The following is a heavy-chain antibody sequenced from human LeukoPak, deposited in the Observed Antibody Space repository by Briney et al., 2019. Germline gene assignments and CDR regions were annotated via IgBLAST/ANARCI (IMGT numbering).Heavy chain of an antibody. CDR2: IIPIFGTA. V-gene: IGHV1-69*06. D-gene: IGHD3-10*01. CDR1: GGTFSSYA. CDR3: ARDGSGSYFWFDP. J-gene: IGHJ5*02. Sequence: GASVKVSCKASGGTFSSYAISWVRQAPGQGLEWMGGIIPIFGTANYAQKFQGRVTITADKSTSTAYMELSSLRSEDTAVYYCARDGSGSYFWFDPWGQGTLVTVSS.